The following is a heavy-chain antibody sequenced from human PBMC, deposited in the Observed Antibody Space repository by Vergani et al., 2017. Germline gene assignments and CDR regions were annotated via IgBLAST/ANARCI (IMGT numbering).Heavy chain of an antibody. Sequence: VQLVQSGAEVKKPGSSVKVSCKASGGTFSSYAISWVRQAPGQGLEWMGEIIPISGAAYYVKKVQGRVTITADESTSTAYMEMSSLRSEDTAVYYCARASNQLVLDAATYYFDGMDVWGQGTTVTVSS. CDR2: IIPISGAA. CDR3: ARASNQLVLDAATYYFDGMDV. CDR1: GGTFSSYA. V-gene: IGHV1-69*12. J-gene: IGHJ6*02. D-gene: IGHD6-13*01.